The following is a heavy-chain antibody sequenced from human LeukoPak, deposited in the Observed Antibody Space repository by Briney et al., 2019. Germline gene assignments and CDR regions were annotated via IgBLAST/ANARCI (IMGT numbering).Heavy chain of an antibody. V-gene: IGHV3-66*01. J-gene: IGHJ6*02. CDR2: VYSGGLT. D-gene: IGHD6-19*01. CDR1: GFIVSENY. CDR3: VRDRWPGLGDF. Sequence: GGSLRLSCAASGFIVSENYMSWVRQAPGKGLEWVSTVYSGGLTFYADPVKGRFTISRDNSKNTLYLQMSSLRAEDSAVYYCVRDRWPGLGDFWGQGTTVTVSS.